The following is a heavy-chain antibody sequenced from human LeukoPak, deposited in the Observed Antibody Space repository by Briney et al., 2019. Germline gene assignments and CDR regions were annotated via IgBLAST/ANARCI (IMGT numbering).Heavy chain of an antibody. V-gene: IGHV4-59*01. CDR3: ARGRALADKWYYYYCYYMDV. J-gene: IGHJ6*03. D-gene: IGHD6-19*01. Sequence: SETLSLTCTVSGGSISSYYWSWIRQPPGKGLEWIGYIYYSGSTNYNPSLKSRVTISVDTSKNQFSLKLSSVTAADTAVYYCARGRALADKWYYYYCYYMDVWGKGTTVTISS. CDR2: IYYSGST. CDR1: GGSISSYY.